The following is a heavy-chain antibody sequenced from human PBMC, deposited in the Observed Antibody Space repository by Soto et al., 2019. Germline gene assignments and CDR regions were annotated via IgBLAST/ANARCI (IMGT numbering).Heavy chain of an antibody. Sequence: GGSLRLSCAASGFTFSSAWMNWVRQAPGKGLEWVGLMKSRHDGGTTDYAAPVKGRFSISRDDSRNTLYLQMNSLITEDTAVYYCAADPPNDNYSIHYSGEGLLVTVHS. CDR3: AADPPNDNYSIHY. V-gene: IGHV3-15*07. CDR1: GFTFSSAW. D-gene: IGHD2-15*01. J-gene: IGHJ4*02. CDR2: MKSRHDGGTT.